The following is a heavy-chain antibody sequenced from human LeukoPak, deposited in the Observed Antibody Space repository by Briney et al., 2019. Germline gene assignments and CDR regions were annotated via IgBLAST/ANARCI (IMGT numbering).Heavy chain of an antibody. CDR1: GDSISSSN. Sequence: ETLSLTCAVSGDSISSSNWWNWVRQPPGKGLEWVSAISGSGGSTYYADSVKGRFTISRDNSKNTLYLQMNSLRAEDTAVYYCAKSPGGYCSGGSCYSPGWFDPWGQGTLVTVSS. V-gene: IGHV3-23*01. CDR3: AKSPGGYCSGGSCYSPGWFDP. CDR2: ISGSGGST. D-gene: IGHD2-15*01. J-gene: IGHJ5*02.